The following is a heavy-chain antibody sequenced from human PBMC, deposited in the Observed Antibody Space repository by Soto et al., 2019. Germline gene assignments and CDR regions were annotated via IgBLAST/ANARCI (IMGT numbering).Heavy chain of an antibody. J-gene: IGHJ5*02. CDR3: ARGYCSGGSCYAGWFDP. D-gene: IGHD2-15*01. CDR2: ISYSGST. V-gene: IGHV4-31*03. Sequence: QVQLQESGPGLVKPSQTLSLTCTVSGGSISSGRYYCSWIRQHPGKGLEWIGYISYSGSTSYNPSLKSRVTISVDTSKNHFSRELNSVTAADTAVYYCARGYCSGGSCYAGWFDPWGQGTLVTVSS. CDR1: GGSISSGRYY.